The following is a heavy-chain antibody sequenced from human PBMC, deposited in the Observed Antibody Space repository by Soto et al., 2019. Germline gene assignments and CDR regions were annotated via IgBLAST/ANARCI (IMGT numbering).Heavy chain of an antibody. CDR1: GGTLRGPEW. D-gene: IGHD6-19*01. V-gene: IGHV4-4*02. CDR2: IFQSGST. J-gene: IGHJ5*02. CDR3: ARGRGRNSSGWSWSGP. Sequence: PSESLSLTCGVSGGTLRGPEWWSWVRQPPGKGLEWIGEIFQSGSTNYTRSLESRGTISVDKSKNQFSLTLTSVTAADTAVYFCARGRGRNSSGWSWSGPWGPGILVTVSS.